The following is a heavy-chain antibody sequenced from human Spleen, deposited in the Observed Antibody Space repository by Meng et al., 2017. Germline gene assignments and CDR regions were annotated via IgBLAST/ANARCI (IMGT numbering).Heavy chain of an antibody. CDR1: GYSISSGYY. CDR3: ATAAHYFDY. Sequence: GSLRLSCTVSGYSISSGYYWGWIRQPPGKGLEWIGSIYHSGSTYYNPSLKSRVTISVDTSKNQFSLKLSSVTAADTAVYYCATAAHYFDYWGRGTLVTVSS. J-gene: IGHJ4*02. D-gene: IGHD2-15*01. V-gene: IGHV4-38-2*02. CDR2: IYHSGST.